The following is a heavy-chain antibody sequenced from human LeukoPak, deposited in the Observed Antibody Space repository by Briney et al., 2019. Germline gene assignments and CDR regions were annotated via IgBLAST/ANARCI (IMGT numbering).Heavy chain of an antibody. CDR1: GYTFTDYY. V-gene: IGHV1-2*02. CDR2: INPNTGGT. CDR3: ARPNCSSTSCSFDY. Sequence: GASVKVSCKASGYTFTDYYMHWVRQAPGQGLEWMGWINPNTGGTNYAQKFQGRVTMTRDTSISTAYMELSRLRSGDTAVYYCARPNCSSTSCSFDYWGQGTLVTVSS. D-gene: IGHD2-2*01. J-gene: IGHJ4*02.